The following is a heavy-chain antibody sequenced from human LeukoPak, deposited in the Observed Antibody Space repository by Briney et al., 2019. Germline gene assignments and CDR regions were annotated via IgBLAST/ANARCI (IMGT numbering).Heavy chain of an antibody. CDR3: ARDLLGYNYHYMDV. V-gene: IGHV3-7*01. CDR1: GFSFSSYW. CDR2: IRQDESER. J-gene: IGHJ6*03. Sequence: GGSLRLSCEGSGFSFSSYWMTWVRQLPGKGPEWVANIRQDESERYFADSVKGRFTISRDNAKKSVYLHMSSLRAEDTALYYCARDLLGYNYHYMDVWGKGTTVTVSS. D-gene: IGHD3-16*02.